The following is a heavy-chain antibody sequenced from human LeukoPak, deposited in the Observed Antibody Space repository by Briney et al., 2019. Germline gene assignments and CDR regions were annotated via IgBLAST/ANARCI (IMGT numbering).Heavy chain of an antibody. CDR3: ARDERGYYGSGSYYNVGY. V-gene: IGHV3-48*02. CDR1: GITFSTST. D-gene: IGHD3-10*01. Sequence: GGSLRLSCAASGITFSTSTMNWVRQAPGKGLEWVSYISGSSSTIYYADSVKGRFTVSRDNAKNSLYLQMNSLRDEDTAVYYCARDERGYYGSGSYYNVGYWGQGTLVTVSS. CDR2: ISGSSSTI. J-gene: IGHJ4*02.